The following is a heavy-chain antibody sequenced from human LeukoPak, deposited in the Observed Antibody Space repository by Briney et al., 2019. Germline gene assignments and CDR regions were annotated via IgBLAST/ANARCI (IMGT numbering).Heavy chain of an antibody. V-gene: IGHV4-39*07. CDR2: IYYSGST. D-gene: IGHD3-10*01. J-gene: IGHJ3*02. CDR1: GGSISSSSYY. Sequence: SETLSLTCTVSGGSISSSSYYWGWIRQRPGKGLVWIGSIYYSGSTYYHPSLKSRVTISVDTSKNQCSLKLSSVTAADTAVYYCARDLWFGESAVGDAFDIWGQGTMVTVSS. CDR3: ARDLWFGESAVGDAFDI.